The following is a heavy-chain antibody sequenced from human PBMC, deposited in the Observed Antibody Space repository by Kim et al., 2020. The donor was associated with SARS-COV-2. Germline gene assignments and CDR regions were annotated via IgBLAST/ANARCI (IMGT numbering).Heavy chain of an antibody. CDR3: ARLRLYYYYGMDV. J-gene: IGHJ6*01. D-gene: IGHD6-25*01. CDR2: INHSGST. V-gene: IGHV4-34*01. Sequence: SETLSLTCAVYGGSFSGYYWSWIRQPPGKGLEWIGEINHSGSTNYNPSLKSRVTISVDTSKNQFSLKLSSVTAADTAVYYCARLRLYYYYGMDVWCQGTT. CDR1: GGSFSGYY.